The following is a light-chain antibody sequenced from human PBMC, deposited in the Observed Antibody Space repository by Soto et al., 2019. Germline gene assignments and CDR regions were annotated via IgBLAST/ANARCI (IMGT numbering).Light chain of an antibody. V-gene: IGKV3-20*01. CDR2: GAS. CDR3: QQYNSYLVT. Sequence: EIVLTQSPGTLSLSPGERATLSCRASQSVRSSYLAWYQQKPGQAPRLLIYGASSRATGIPDRISGSGSGTEFTLTISSLQPDDFATYYCQQYNSYLVTFGGGTKVDIK. CDR1: QSVRSSY. J-gene: IGKJ4*01.